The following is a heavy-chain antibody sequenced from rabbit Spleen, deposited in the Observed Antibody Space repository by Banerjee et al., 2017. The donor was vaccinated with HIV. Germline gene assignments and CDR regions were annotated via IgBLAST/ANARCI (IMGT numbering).Heavy chain of an antibody. CDR1: GFDFSVYG. Sequence: QEQLEESGGGLVQPEGSLTLTCTASGFDFSVYGLSWVRQAPGKGLEWIGYIDPIFSRTYYASWVNGRFTISSHNAQNTLYLQLNSLTAADTATYFCVRDTWHFNLWGPGTLVTVS. CDR2: IDPIFSRT. D-gene: IGHD3-1*01. CDR3: VRDTWHFNL. J-gene: IGHJ4*01. V-gene: IGHV1S47*01.